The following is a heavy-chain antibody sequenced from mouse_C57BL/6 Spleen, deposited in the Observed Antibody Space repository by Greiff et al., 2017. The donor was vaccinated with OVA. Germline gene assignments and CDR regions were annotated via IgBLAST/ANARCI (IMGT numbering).Heavy chain of an antibody. J-gene: IGHJ1*03. CDR3: ARKGSSHWYFDV. D-gene: IGHD1-1*01. V-gene: IGHV7-3*01. CDR2: IRNKANGYTT. Sequence: EVKVVESGGGLVQPGGSLSLSCAASGFTFTDYYMSWVRQPPGKALEWLGFIRNKANGYTTEYSASVKGRFTISRDNSQSILYLQMNALRAEDSATYCCARKGSSHWYFDVWGTGTTVTVSS. CDR1: GFTFTDYY.